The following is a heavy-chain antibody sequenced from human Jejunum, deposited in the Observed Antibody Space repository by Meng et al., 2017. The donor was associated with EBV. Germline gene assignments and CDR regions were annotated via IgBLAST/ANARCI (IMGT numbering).Heavy chain of an antibody. V-gene: IGHV4-61*01. J-gene: IGHJ2*01. CDR1: GGSISSRSYY. CDR2: IFYTGST. Sequence: QSQRQEPRPGRVGLSPTLSLTCILSGGSISSRSYYCSWIRQPPGKGLEWIGYIFYTGSTNYNPSLKSRLTTSLDTSKNQFSLKLTSVTAADTAVYYCARGFYLGGGTIWYFHLWGRGTLVTVSS. CDR3: ARGFYLGGGTIWYFHL. D-gene: IGHD2-15*01.